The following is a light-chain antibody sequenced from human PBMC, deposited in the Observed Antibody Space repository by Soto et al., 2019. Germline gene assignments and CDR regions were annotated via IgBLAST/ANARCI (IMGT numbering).Light chain of an antibody. V-gene: IGLV1-47*01. J-gene: IGLJ2*01. CDR1: SSNIGSNF. Sequence: QSVLTQPPSASGTPGQRVTISCSGSSSNIGSNFVYWYQQLPGTARRLLIYRNNQRPSGVPDRFSGSKSGTSASLAISGLRSEDEADYYCAAWADSLSAYVLFGGGTELTVL. CDR3: AAWADSLSAYVL. CDR2: RNN.